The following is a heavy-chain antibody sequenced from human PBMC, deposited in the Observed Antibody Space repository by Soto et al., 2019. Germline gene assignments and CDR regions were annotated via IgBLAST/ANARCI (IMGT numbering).Heavy chain of an antibody. CDR3: ADAYYYDSSGYLY. V-gene: IGHV3-30-3*01. CDR1: GFTFSSYA. J-gene: IGHJ4*02. Sequence: QVQLVESGGGVVQPGRSLRLSCAASGFTFSSYAMHWVRQAPGKGLEWVAVISYDGGNKYYADSVKGRFTISRDNSKNAWYLQMNSLRAEDTAVYYCADAYYYDSSGYLYWGQGTLVTVSS. CDR2: ISYDGGNK. D-gene: IGHD3-22*01.